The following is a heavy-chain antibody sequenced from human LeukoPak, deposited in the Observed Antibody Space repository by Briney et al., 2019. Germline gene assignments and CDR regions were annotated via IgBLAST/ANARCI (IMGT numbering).Heavy chain of an antibody. CDR3: ARVEGGGSSGWQPFDY. CDR2: ISSSSSYT. D-gene: IGHD6-19*01. V-gene: IGHV3-11*06. J-gene: IGHJ4*02. CDR1: GFIFSDCY. Sequence: GGSLRLSCAASGFIFSDCYMSWIRQPPGKGLEWVSYISSSSSYTNYADSVKGRSTISRDNAKNSLYLQMNSLRTEDTAVYYCARVEGGGSSGWQPFDYWGQGALVTVSS.